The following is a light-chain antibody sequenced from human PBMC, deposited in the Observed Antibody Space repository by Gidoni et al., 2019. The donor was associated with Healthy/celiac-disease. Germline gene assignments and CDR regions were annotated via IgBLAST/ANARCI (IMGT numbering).Light chain of an antibody. CDR1: QSISNY. CDR3: QQTYSTLRLT. Sequence: DIQMTQSPSSLSASVGDRVTLTCRASQSISNYLNWYQQKPGKAPKLLIYASSSLQSGVPSRFSGSGSGTDFTLTISSLQPEDFATYYCQQTYSTLRLTFGGGTKVEIK. CDR2: ASS. V-gene: IGKV1-39*01. J-gene: IGKJ4*01.